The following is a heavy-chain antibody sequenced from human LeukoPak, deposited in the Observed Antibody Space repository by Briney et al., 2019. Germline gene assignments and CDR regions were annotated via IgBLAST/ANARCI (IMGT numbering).Heavy chain of an antibody. CDR2: IGAYNGDT. CDR3: TRDHCRGDNCPSFDY. Sequence: ASVRVSCKASGGTFSTSAFSWVRQAPGQGLEWMGWIGAYNGDTNYAQKFQGRVTMTTDTSTSTAYMDLRSLRSDDTAVYYCTRDHCRGDNCPSFDYWGQGTLVTVSS. J-gene: IGHJ4*02. V-gene: IGHV1-18*01. CDR1: GGTFSTSA. D-gene: IGHD2-15*01.